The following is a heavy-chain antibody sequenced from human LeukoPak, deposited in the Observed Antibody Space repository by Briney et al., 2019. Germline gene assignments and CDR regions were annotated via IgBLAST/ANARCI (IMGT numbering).Heavy chain of an antibody. V-gene: IGHV1-8*01. CDR2: MNPNSGNT. J-gene: IGHJ6*02. CDR3: ATDTPNANQQLGRYYYGMDV. CDR1: GYTFTSYD. D-gene: IGHD6-13*01. Sequence: ASVKVSCKASGYTFTSYDINWVRQATGQGLEWMGWMNPNSGNTGYAQKFQGRVTMTEDTSTDTAYMELSSLRSEDTAVYYCATDTPNANQQLGRYYYGMDVWGQGTTVTVSS.